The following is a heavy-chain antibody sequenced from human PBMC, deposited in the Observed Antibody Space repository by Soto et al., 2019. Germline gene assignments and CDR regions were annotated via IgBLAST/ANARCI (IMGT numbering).Heavy chain of an antibody. D-gene: IGHD6-13*01. CDR1: GGSISSSSYY. V-gene: IGHV4-39*01. J-gene: IGHJ4*02. CDR3: ARSYSSSWYYFDY. Sequence: TSETLSLTCTVSGGSISSSSYYWAWVRQPPGKGLEWIGSVYYSGTTYYNPSLKSRVTISGDTSKNQFSLKLSSVTAADTAVFYCARSYSSSWYYFDYWGQGTLVTVSS. CDR2: VYYSGTT.